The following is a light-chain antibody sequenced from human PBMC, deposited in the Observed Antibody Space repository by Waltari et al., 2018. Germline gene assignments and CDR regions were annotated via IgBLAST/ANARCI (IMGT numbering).Light chain of an antibody. Sequence: DIQMTQSPSSLSASVGDRVTITCRASQSISSYLNWYQQKPGKAPKLLIYGASSLRGGAPSRFSGSRFGTDCTLTISSLQPEDFASYYCQQTSSSPLTFGPGTKLDIK. CDR2: GAS. CDR3: QQTSSSPLT. J-gene: IGKJ3*01. CDR1: QSISSY. V-gene: IGKV1-39*01.